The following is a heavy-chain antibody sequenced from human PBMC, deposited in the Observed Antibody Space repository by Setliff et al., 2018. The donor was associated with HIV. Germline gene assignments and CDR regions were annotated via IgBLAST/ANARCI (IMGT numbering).Heavy chain of an antibody. Sequence: SVKVSCKASGGTFSSYVISWVRQAPGQGPEWMGGIIPMYGVTNYAQKFQGRVTITADESTSTAYMELSSLRSEDTAVYYCARDLRETYYYDSSGYLDAFDIWGQGTMVTVSS. D-gene: IGHD3-22*01. J-gene: IGHJ3*02. CDR1: GGTFSSYV. CDR2: IIPMYGVT. CDR3: ARDLRETYYYDSSGYLDAFDI. V-gene: IGHV1-69*13.